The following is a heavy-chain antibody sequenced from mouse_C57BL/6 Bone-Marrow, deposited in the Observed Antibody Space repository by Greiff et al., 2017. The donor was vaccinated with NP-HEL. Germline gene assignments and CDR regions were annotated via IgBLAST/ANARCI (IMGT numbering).Heavy chain of an antibody. CDR1: GYTFPSYW. Sequence: QVQLQQPGAELVKPGASVKLSCKASGYTFPSYWMQWVKQRPGQGLEWIGEIDPSDSYTNYNQKFKGKATLTVDTSSSTAYMQLSSLTSEDSAVYYCAIYDGYYDYFDYWGQGTTLTVSS. CDR3: AIYDGYYDYFDY. CDR2: IDPSDSYT. V-gene: IGHV1-50*01. J-gene: IGHJ2*01. D-gene: IGHD2-3*01.